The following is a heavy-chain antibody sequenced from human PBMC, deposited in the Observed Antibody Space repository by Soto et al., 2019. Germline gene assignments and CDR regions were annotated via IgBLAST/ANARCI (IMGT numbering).Heavy chain of an antibody. Sequence: ASVKVSCKASGYTFTSYGISWVRLAPGQGLEWMGWISAYNGNTNYAQKLQGRVTMTTDTSTSTAYMELRSLRSDDTAVYYCARDIVVVPATNWFDPSGQGTLVTVSS. V-gene: IGHV1-18*01. CDR3: ARDIVVVPATNWFDP. CDR2: ISAYNGNT. CDR1: GYTFTSYG. D-gene: IGHD2-2*01. J-gene: IGHJ5*02.